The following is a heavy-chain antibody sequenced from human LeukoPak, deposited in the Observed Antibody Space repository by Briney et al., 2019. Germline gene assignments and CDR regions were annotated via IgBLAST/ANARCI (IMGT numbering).Heavy chain of an antibody. D-gene: IGHD4-17*01. CDR2: ISYDANNK. V-gene: IGHV3-30*18. CDR3: AKPMTTVTYDAFDI. CDR1: GFTFSIYG. Sequence: GGSLRLSCAASGFTFSIYGMHWVRQAPGQGLEWVAVISYDANNKYYGDSVKGRFTISRDNSKNTLYLQMNSLRAEDTAVYYCAKPMTTVTYDAFDIWGQGTMVTVSS. J-gene: IGHJ3*02.